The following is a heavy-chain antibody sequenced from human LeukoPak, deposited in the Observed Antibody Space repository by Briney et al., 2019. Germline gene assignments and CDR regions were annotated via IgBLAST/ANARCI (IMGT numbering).Heavy chain of an antibody. CDR3: ASGLRYYYGSGSSPFDY. Sequence: SETLSLTCTVSGYSISSGYYWGWIRQPPGKGLEWIGSIYHSGSTYYNPSLKSRVTISVDTSKNQFSLKLSSVTAADTAVYYCASGLRYYYGSGSSPFDYWGQGTLVTVSS. J-gene: IGHJ4*02. CDR1: GYSISSGYY. V-gene: IGHV4-38-2*02. CDR2: IYHSGST. D-gene: IGHD3-10*01.